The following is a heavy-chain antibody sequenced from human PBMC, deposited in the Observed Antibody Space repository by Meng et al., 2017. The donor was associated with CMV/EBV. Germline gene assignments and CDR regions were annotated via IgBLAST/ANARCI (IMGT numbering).Heavy chain of an antibody. D-gene: IGHD3-10*01. CDR2: IYYSGST. J-gene: IGHJ4*02. CDR1: GGSISSYY. V-gene: IGHV4-59*01. Sequence: ESLKISCTVSGGSISSYYWSWIRQPPGKGLEWIGYIYYSGSTNYNPSLKSRVTISVDTSKNQFSLKLSCVTAADTDVYYCARVGVGESFDYWGQGTLVTVSS. CDR3: ARVGVGESFDY.